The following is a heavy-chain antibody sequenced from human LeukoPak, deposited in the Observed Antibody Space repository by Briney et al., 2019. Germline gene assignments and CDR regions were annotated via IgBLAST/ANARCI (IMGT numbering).Heavy chain of an antibody. CDR3: ARAASRNYYYGMDV. Sequence: GRSPRLSCAASGFTFSSYGMHWVRQAPGKGLEWVAVIWYDGSNKYYADSVKGRFTISRDNSKNTLYLQTNSLRAEDTAVYYCARAASRNYYYGMDVWGQGTTVTVSS. CDR2: IWYDGSNK. V-gene: IGHV3-33*01. D-gene: IGHD1-14*01. CDR1: GFTFSSYG. J-gene: IGHJ6*02.